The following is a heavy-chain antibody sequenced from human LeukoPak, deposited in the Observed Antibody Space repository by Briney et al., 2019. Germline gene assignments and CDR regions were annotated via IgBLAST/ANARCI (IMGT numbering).Heavy chain of an antibody. V-gene: IGHV3-9*01. CDR3: ARSIVVVTAIHYYYYYGMDV. Sequence: GRSLRLSCAASGFAFDDYAMYWVRQAPGKGLEWVSGISWNSGSIAYADSVKGRFTISRDNAKNSLYLQMNSLRAEDTALYYCARSIVVVTAIHYYYYYGMDVWGQGTTVTVSS. D-gene: IGHD2-21*02. CDR2: ISWNSGSI. CDR1: GFAFDDYA. J-gene: IGHJ6*02.